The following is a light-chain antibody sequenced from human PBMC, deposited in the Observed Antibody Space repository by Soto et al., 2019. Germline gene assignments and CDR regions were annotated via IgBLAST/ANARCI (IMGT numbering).Light chain of an antibody. CDR2: EVT. V-gene: IGLV2-14*01. J-gene: IGLJ2*01. Sequence: QSALTQPASLSGSPGQSITISCTGTSSDVGGYNYVSWFQQSPGKAPKVMIYEVTNRPSGVSNRFSGSKSGNTASLTISGLQAEDEADYYCSSYTSSNTLIFGGGTKVTVL. CDR3: SSYTSSNTLI. CDR1: SSDVGGYNY.